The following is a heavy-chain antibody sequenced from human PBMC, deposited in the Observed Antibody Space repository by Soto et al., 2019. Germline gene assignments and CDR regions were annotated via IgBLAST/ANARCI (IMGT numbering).Heavy chain of an antibody. CDR3: AREPLDGMDV. Sequence: HVQLHQSGPRLVKPSQTLSLECSVIGGSVNTGDNYWSWVRQSPGRGLEWIGYIYHTGNTFYNPALANRVIMSVDASKYQFSLTLTSVAAADTAVYFCAREPLDGMDVWGQGTNVTVSS. CDR1: GGSVNTGDNY. CDR2: IYHTGNT. J-gene: IGHJ6*02. V-gene: IGHV4-30-4*01.